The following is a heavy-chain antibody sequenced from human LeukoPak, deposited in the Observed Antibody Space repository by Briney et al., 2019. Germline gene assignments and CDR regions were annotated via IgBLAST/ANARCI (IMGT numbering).Heavy chain of an antibody. CDR3: ARDPSGSYYAAHAFDI. CDR1: GYTFTSYA. Sequence: GASVKVSCKASGYTFTSYAMNWVRQAPGQGLEWMGWINTNTGNPTYAQGFTGRFVFSLDTSVSTAYLQISSLKAEDTAVYYCARDPSGSYYAAHAFDIWGQGTMVTVSS. J-gene: IGHJ3*02. CDR2: INTNTGNP. D-gene: IGHD1-26*01. V-gene: IGHV7-4-1*02.